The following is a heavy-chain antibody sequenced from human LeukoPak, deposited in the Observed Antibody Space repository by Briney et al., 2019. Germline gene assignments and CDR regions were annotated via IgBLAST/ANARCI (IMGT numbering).Heavy chain of an antibody. CDR1: GYSISSAYY. V-gene: IGHV4-38-2*02. CDR3: ARDERSYYYDSSGSPYYYYYMDV. D-gene: IGHD3-22*01. Sequence: SETLSLTCTVSGYSISSAYYWGWIRQPPGRGLEWIGSIYHTGISYQNPSLQSRVTISQDPSKNQFSLKLSSVTAADTAVYYCARDERSYYYDSSGSPYYYYYMDVWGKGTTVTVSS. CDR2: IYHTGIS. J-gene: IGHJ6*03.